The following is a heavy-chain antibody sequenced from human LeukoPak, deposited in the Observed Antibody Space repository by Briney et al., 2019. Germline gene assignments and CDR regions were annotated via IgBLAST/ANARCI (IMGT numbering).Heavy chain of an antibody. CDR1: GGSISSYY. D-gene: IGHD3-10*01. Sequence: SETLSLTCTVSGGSISSYYWSWIRQPPGKGLEWIGYIYYSGSTNYNPSLKSRVTMSVDTSKNQFSLKLSSVTAADTAVYYCARGGRSYYYGSGSYEIDYWGQGTLVTVSS. CDR2: IYYSGST. CDR3: ARGGRSYYYGSGSYEIDY. J-gene: IGHJ4*02. V-gene: IGHV4-59*12.